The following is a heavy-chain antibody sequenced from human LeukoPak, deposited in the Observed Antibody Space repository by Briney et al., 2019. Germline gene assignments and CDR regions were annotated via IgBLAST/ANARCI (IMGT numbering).Heavy chain of an antibody. D-gene: IGHD5-18*01. CDR2: ISAYNGNT. J-gene: IGHJ4*02. Sequence: RASVKVSCKASGYTFTSYGISWVRQAPGQGLEWMGWISAYNGNTNYAQKLQGRVTMTTDTSTSTAYMELRSLRSDDTAVYYCARDQRMDTAMVEWDYWGQGTLVTVSS. CDR1: GYTFTSYG. CDR3: ARDQRMDTAMVEWDY. V-gene: IGHV1-18*01.